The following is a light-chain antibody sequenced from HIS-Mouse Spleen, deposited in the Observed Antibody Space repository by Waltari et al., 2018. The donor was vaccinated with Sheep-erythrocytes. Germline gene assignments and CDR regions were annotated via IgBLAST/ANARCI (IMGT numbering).Light chain of an antibody. CDR3: CSYAGSYTWV. CDR2: DVS. V-gene: IGLV2-11*01. J-gene: IGLJ3*02. CDR1: SSEVGGYNY. Sequence: QSALTQPRSVSGSPGQSVTISCTGTSSEVGGYNYVVWYQQHPGKAPKLMIYDVSKRPSGVPDRFSGSKSGNTASLTISGLQAEDEADYYCCSYAGSYTWVFGGGTKLTVL.